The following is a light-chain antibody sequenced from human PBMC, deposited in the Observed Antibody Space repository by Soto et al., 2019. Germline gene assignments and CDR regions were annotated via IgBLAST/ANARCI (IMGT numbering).Light chain of an antibody. Sequence: DIQMTQSPSSLSASVGDTVTITCRASQDISHYLAWYQKRPGKVPKLLIHTASILQSGVSSRFSASGSGTDCTLTISSLQPEDVATYYCQKYDRVPWTFGRGTKVEIK. CDR1: QDISHY. V-gene: IGKV1-27*01. CDR2: TAS. CDR3: QKYDRVPWT. J-gene: IGKJ1*01.